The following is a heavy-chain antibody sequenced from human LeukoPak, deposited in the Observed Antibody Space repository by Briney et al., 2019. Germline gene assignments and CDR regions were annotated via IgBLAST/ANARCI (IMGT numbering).Heavy chain of an antibody. V-gene: IGHV4-4*01. CDR1: GFTFSTYSM. CDR2: IFHSESV. Sequence: GSLRLSCAASGFTFSTYSMNWVRQTPGKGLEWIGEIFHSESVNSNPSLESRLTISLDKSKNHFSLELTSVTAADTALYFCAREIFGARAFEYWGQGILVTVSS. J-gene: IGHJ4*02. D-gene: IGHD3-3*01. CDR3: AREIFGARAFEY.